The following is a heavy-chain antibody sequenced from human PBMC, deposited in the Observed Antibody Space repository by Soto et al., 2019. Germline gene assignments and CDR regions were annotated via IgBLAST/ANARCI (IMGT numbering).Heavy chain of an antibody. CDR2: MQPSTGRT. CDR1: GYSFTSLD. Sequence: ASVKVSCKASGYSFTSLDINWVRQTAGQGLEWMGWMQPSTGRTGYAQKFQGRVTMTRDTSINTPYMELTTLTSDDTAFYYCARGVSAGVDYWGQGTLVTVSS. J-gene: IGHJ4*02. CDR3: ARGVSAGVDY. V-gene: IGHV1-8*01. D-gene: IGHD1-26*01.